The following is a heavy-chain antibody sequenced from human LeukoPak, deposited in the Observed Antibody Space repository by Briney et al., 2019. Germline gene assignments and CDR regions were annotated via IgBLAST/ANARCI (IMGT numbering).Heavy chain of an antibody. CDR3: ARGYCTNAVCSLGPTQA. CDR2: IHSSGSA. J-gene: IGHJ4*02. CDR1: GDSISTYF. V-gene: IGHV4-59*12. D-gene: IGHD2-8*01. Sequence: SETLSLTCTVSGDSISTYFWSWIRQPPGKGLEWIGYIHSSGSANYSPSLKSRVTISVDTSKNQFSLKLSSVTAADTAVYYCARGYCTNAVCSLGPTQAWGQGTLVTVSS.